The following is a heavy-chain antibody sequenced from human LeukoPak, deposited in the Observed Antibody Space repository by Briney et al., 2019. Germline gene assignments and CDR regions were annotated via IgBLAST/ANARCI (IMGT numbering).Heavy chain of an antibody. CDR2: IIPIFGTA. Sequence: SVKVSCKASGYTFTSYDINWVRQATGQGLEWMGGIIPIFGTANYAQKFQGRVTITADESTSTAYMELSSLRSEDTAVYYCARAMVRGVIITPDYWGQGTLVTVSS. D-gene: IGHD3-10*01. J-gene: IGHJ4*02. CDR1: GYTFTSYD. V-gene: IGHV1-69*13. CDR3: ARAMVRGVIITPDY.